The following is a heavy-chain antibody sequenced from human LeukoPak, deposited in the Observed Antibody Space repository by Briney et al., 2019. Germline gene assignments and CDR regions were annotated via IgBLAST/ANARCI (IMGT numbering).Heavy chain of an antibody. CDR1: GGSISSGSYY. Sequence: SQTLSLTCTVSGGSISSGSYYWSWIRQPAGKGLEWIGRIYTSGSTNYNPSLKSRVTISVDTSKNQFSLKLSSVTAADTAVYYCARENYDFWSGSHAFDIWGQGTMVTVSS. CDR3: ARENYDFWSGSHAFDI. CDR2: IYTSGST. J-gene: IGHJ3*02. D-gene: IGHD3-3*01. V-gene: IGHV4-61*02.